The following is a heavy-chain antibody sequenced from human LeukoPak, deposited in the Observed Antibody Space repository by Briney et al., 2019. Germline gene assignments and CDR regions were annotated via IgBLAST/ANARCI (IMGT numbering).Heavy chain of an antibody. J-gene: IGHJ4*02. D-gene: IGHD5-24*01. V-gene: IGHV4-38-2*02. CDR1: GYSISSGYY. CDR3: MRHEEEDGYNAKPFDF. CDR2: IYYSGNT. Sequence: PSETLSLTCTVSGYSISSGYYWGWIRQPPGKGLEWIGTIYYSGNTYYTPSLKSRVTISVDTSKNQFSLRLSSVTAADTAVYFCMRHEEEDGYNAKPFDFWGQGTLVTVSS.